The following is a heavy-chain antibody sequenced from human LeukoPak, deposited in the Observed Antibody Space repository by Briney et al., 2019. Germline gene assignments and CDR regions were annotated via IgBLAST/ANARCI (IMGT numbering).Heavy chain of an antibody. J-gene: IGHJ4*02. D-gene: IGHD6-19*01. Sequence: GGSLRLSCAASGFTFSTYAMSWVRQAPGKGLEWVSGIVGSDGSTYSADSVKGRFTISRDNSKSTLYLQMNSLRAEDTAVYYCAKDRQPDNGWDLDYWGQGTLVTVST. CDR1: GFTFSTYA. V-gene: IGHV3-23*01. CDR3: AKDRQPDNGWDLDY. CDR2: IVGSDGST.